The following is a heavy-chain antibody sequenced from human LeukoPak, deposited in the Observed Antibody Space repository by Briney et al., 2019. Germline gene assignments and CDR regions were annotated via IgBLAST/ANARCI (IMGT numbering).Heavy chain of an antibody. V-gene: IGHV3-11*01. CDR3: ARDHYYDSSGYFLGY. J-gene: IGHJ4*02. CDR1: GFTFSDYY. CDR2: ISSSGSTI. D-gene: IGHD3-22*01. Sequence: GGSLRLSCAASGFTFSDYYMSWIRQAPGKGLEWVSYISSSGSTIYYADSVKGRFTISGDNAKNSLYLQMNSLRAEDTAVYYCARDHYYDSSGYFLGYWGQGTLVTVSS.